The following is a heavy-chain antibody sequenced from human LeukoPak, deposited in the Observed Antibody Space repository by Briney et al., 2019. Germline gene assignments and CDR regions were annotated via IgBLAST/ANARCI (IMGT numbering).Heavy chain of an antibody. J-gene: IGHJ4*02. D-gene: IGHD5-24*01. V-gene: IGHV4-39*07. CDR1: GGSISSGTYY. CDR2: IYYSGST. Sequence: PSETLSLTCTVSGGSISSGTYYWGWIRQPPGKGLEWIGSIYYSGSTYYNPSLKSRVTISVDTSKNQFSLKLSSVTAADTAVYYCARDWEMATSDWGQGTLVTVSS. CDR3: ARDWEMATSD.